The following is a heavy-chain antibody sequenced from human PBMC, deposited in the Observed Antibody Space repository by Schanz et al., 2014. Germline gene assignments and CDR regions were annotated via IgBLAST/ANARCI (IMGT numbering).Heavy chain of an antibody. CDR2: INPNSGCT. CDR3: ARELRLEYYFDY. Sequence: QVQLLQSGAEVKKPGASVKVSCKASGYTFTGYYMHWVRQAPGQGLEWMGRINPNSGCTNYAQKFQGRVTMTRDTSISTAYMELSSLRSVDTAVYYCARELRLEYYFDYWGQGTQVTVSS. CDR1: GYTFTGYY. J-gene: IGHJ4*02. V-gene: IGHV1-2*02. D-gene: IGHD4-17*01.